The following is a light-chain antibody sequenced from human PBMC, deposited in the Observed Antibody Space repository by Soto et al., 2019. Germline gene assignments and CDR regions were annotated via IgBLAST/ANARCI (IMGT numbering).Light chain of an antibody. CDR2: DAS. J-gene: IGKJ5*01. CDR3: QQLFRYPLA. CDR1: QDISVY. V-gene: IGKV1-33*01. Sequence: DIQMTQSPSSLSASVGDRVTITCQASQDISVYLNWYQQKPGKAPKLLISDASNLETGVPSRFSGSGSGTDFTFSISSLQPEDFATYHCQQLFRYPLAFGQGTRLEMK.